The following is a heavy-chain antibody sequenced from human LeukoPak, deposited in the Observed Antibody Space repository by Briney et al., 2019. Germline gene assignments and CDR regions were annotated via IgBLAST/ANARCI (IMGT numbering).Heavy chain of an antibody. CDR1: GGSFSGYY. Sequence: SETLSLTCAVYGGSFSGYYWSWIRQPPGKGLEWIGEINHSGSTNYNPSLKSRVTISVDTSKNQFSLKLSSVTAADTAVYYCARHENGDNYFDNWGQGTLVSVSA. V-gene: IGHV4-34*01. CDR2: INHSGST. D-gene: IGHD3-10*01. CDR3: ARHENGDNYFDN. J-gene: IGHJ4*02.